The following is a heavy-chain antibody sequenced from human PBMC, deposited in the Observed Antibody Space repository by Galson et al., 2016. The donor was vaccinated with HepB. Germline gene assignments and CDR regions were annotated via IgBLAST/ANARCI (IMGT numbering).Heavy chain of an antibody. D-gene: IGHD3-10*01. CDR2: ISNSGYYT. CDR1: GFTFNDYY. Sequence: SLRLSCAASGFTFNDYYMNWIRQAPGKGLEWVSYISNSGYYTNYADSVKGRFTISRDNAKNSLYLQMDSLRAEDTAVYYCARAMIRGVIKSSLNDAFDIWGQGTLVTVFS. J-gene: IGHJ3*02. CDR3: ARAMIRGVIKSSLNDAFDI. V-gene: IGHV3-11*06.